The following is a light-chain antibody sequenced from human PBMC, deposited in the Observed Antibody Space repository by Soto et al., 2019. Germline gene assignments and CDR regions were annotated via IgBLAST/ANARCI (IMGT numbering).Light chain of an antibody. CDR1: SSNIGSNY. J-gene: IGLJ1*01. CDR3: EEWNDNPNGPGYV. Sequence: QSALTQPPSASGTPGQRVTISCSGSSSNIGSNYVNWYQHLPGTAPKLLIYSDDQRPSGVPDRFSGSKSGTSASLAISGLQYEDEAEYLCEEWNDNPNGPGYVFGTGTKVTV. CDR2: SDD. V-gene: IGLV1-44*01.